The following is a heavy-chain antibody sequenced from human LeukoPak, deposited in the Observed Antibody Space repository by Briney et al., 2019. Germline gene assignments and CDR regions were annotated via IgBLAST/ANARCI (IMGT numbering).Heavy chain of an antibody. CDR1: GFTFSSYA. V-gene: IGHV3-23*01. Sequence: GGSLRLPCAASGFTFSSYAMSWVRQAPGKGLEWVSATSGSGGSTYYADSVKGRFTISRDNSKNTLYLQMNSLRAEDTAVYYCAGNTVTPDYYYYGMDVWGQGTTVTVSS. D-gene: IGHD4-11*01. CDR3: AGNTVTPDYYYYGMDV. CDR2: TSGSGGST. J-gene: IGHJ6*02.